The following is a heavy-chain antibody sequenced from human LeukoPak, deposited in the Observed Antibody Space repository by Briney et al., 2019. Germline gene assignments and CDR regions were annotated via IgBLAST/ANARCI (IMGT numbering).Heavy chain of an antibody. D-gene: IGHD5-12*01. CDR3: ASRGYGSYYYGMDV. CDR1: GGSISSYY. V-gene: IGHV4-59*08. Sequence: SETLSLTCTVSGGSISSYYWSWIRQPPGKGLEWIGYIYYSGSTNYNPSLKSRVTISVDTSKNQFSLKLSSVTAADTAVYCCASRGYGSYYYGMDVWGQGTTVTVSS. J-gene: IGHJ6*02. CDR2: IYYSGST.